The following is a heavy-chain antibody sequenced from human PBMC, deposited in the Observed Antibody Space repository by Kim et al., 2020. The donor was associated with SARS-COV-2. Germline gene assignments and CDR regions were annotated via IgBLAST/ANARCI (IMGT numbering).Heavy chain of an antibody. CDR3: ARGQCSSTSCYTGMDV. V-gene: IGHV1-8*01. CDR2: MNPNSGNT. J-gene: IGHJ6*02. D-gene: IGHD2-2*02. CDR1: GYTFTSYD. Sequence: ASVKVSCKASGYTFTSYDINWVRQATGQGLEWMGWMNPNSGNTGYAQKFQGRVTMTRNTSISTAYMELSSLRSEDTAVYYCARGQCSSTSCYTGMDVWGQGTTVTVSS.